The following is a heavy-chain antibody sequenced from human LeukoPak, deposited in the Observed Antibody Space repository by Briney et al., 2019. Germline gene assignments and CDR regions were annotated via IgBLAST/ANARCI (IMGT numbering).Heavy chain of an antibody. Sequence: GSLRLSCAASGFTFSSYAMSWVRQAPGKGLELVSAISGSGGSTYYADSVKGRFTISRDNSKNTLYLQMNSLRAEDTAVYYCANVLGYCSSTSCYTYWGQGTLVTVSS. CDR1: GFTFSSYA. CDR3: ANVLGYCSSTSCYTY. D-gene: IGHD2-2*02. V-gene: IGHV3-23*01. J-gene: IGHJ4*02. CDR2: ISGSGGST.